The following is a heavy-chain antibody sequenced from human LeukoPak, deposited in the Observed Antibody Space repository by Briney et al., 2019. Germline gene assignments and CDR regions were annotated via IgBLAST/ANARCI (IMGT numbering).Heavy chain of an antibody. Sequence: PGRSLRLSCAASGFTFSSYAMHWVRQAPGKGLEWVAVIPYDGSNKYYADSVKGRFTISRDNSKNTLYLQMNSLRAEDTAVYYCARVRYSSSWYYFDYWGQGTLVTVSS. D-gene: IGHD6-13*01. V-gene: IGHV3-30-3*01. CDR1: GFTFSSYA. J-gene: IGHJ4*02. CDR3: ARVRYSSSWYYFDY. CDR2: IPYDGSNK.